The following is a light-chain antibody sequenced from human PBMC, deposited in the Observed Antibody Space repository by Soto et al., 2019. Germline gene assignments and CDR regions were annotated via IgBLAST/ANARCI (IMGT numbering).Light chain of an antibody. CDR1: QSVSSY. Sequence: EIVLTQSPATLSLSPGERAPLSCRARQSVSSYLAWYQQKLGQAPRLLIYGASTRATDIPPRFSGSGSGTEFTLTISSLEPEDFAVYYCHQRGSWPRGTFGQGTKVDIK. J-gene: IGKJ1*01. CDR3: HQRGSWPRGT. CDR2: GAS. V-gene: IGKV3-11*01.